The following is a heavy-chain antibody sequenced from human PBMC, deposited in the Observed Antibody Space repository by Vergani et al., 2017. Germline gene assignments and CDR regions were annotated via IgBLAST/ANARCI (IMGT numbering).Heavy chain of an antibody. CDR1: GFTSSYYG. CDR3: ATKSCGTPGCQIGYFRE. J-gene: IGHJ1*01. D-gene: IGHD1-1*01. Sequence: QVHLVGSGGGVVQPGRSLRLSCVVSGFTSSYYGMHWVRQAPGKGLEWVAVISYDGTQKYYADSVKGRFTISRDNSKSTLYLQMNSLRTDDTAVYYCATKSCGTPGCQIGYFREWGQGTLVTVSS. V-gene: IGHV3-30*03. CDR2: ISYDGTQK.